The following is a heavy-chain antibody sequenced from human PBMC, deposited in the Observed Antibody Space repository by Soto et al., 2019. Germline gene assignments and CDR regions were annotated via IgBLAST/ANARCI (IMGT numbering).Heavy chain of an antibody. V-gene: IGHV4-59*01. CDR3: ARDVPAGFTHYFEP. D-gene: IGHD2-21*02. CDR1: GGSITYYR. J-gene: IGHJ5*02. CDR2: TSYTGNT. Sequence: PWETLCLRCGVFGGSITYYRWSCIRQYTGKGLEWIAYTSYTGNTNYSPWLQSRVTISMDTSKNQLSLKLTSMTAADTAVYYCARDVPAGFTHYFEPLRQRTLVTVSS.